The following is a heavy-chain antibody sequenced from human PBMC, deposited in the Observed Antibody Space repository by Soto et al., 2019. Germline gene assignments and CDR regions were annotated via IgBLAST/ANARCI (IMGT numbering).Heavy chain of an antibody. J-gene: IGHJ4*02. CDR1: GVSISSGDYY. CDR2: IYDSGTT. Sequence: SETLSLTCTVSGVSISSGDYYWSWIRQPPGKELEWIAYIYDSGTTDYNPSLKSRVTIAVDTSKSQFSLKLSSVTAADTAVYYCARSPRLFYFDYWGQGTLVTVSS. V-gene: IGHV4-61*08. CDR3: ARSPRLFYFDY.